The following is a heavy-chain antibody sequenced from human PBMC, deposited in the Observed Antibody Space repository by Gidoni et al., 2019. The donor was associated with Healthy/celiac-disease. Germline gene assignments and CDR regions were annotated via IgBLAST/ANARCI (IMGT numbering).Heavy chain of an antibody. D-gene: IGHD2-8*01. CDR2: ISAYNGNT. CDR1: GYTFTSYG. CDR3: ASVRYYYYYGMDV. V-gene: IGHV1-18*01. Sequence: QVQLVQSGAEVKKPGASVKVSCQPSGYTFTSYGISWVRQAPGQGLEWMGWISAYNGNTNYAQKLQGRVTMTTDTSTSTAYMELRSLRSDDTAVYYCASVRYYYYYGMDVWGQGTTVTVSS. J-gene: IGHJ6*02.